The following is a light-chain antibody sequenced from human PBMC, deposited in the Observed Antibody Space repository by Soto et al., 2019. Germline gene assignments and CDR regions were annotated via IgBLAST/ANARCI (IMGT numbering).Light chain of an antibody. V-gene: IGLV2-14*01. Sequence: QSVLTQPASVSGSPGQSITISCTGTTSDVGGYNYVSWYQQHPGKAPKLMIYEVSNRPSGVSNRFSGSKSGNTASLTISGVQTSDEADYYCSSYTSGSTLVFGTGTKVTVL. CDR3: SSYTSGSTLV. CDR2: EVS. J-gene: IGLJ1*01. CDR1: TSDVGGYNY.